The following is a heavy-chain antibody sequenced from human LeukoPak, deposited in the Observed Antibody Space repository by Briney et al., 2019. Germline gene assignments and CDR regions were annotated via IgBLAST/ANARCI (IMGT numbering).Heavy chain of an antibody. Sequence: ASVKVSCKASGYTFTGYYMHWVRQAPGQGLEWMGWINPNSGGTNYAQKFQGRVTMTRDTSISTAYMELSRLRSDDTAVDYCARDRRVYYDSSGYSWWSFDYWGQGTLVTVSS. CDR2: INPNSGGT. V-gene: IGHV1-2*02. CDR1: GYTFTGYY. CDR3: ARDRRVYYDSSGYSWWSFDY. D-gene: IGHD3-22*01. J-gene: IGHJ4*02.